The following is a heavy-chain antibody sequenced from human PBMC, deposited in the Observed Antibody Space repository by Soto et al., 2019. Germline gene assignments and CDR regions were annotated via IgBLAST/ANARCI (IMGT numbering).Heavy chain of an antibody. CDR1: GGFISSYY. Sequence: PSETLSLTCPVSGGFISSYYWSWIRPSPGKGLELIGYIHHTGSTNYNPSLKSRVTMSLDTSRNQFSLKLYSVTAADTAVYYCARSIDSSGFYFSNCWGQGALVTVSS. J-gene: IGHJ4*02. D-gene: IGHD3-22*01. V-gene: IGHV4-59*01. CDR2: IHHTGST. CDR3: ARSIDSSGFYFSNC.